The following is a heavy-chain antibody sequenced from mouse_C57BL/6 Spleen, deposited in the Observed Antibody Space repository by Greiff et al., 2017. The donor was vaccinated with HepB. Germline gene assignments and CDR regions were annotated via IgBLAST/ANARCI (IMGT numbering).Heavy chain of an antibody. Sequence: EVKLQESGPELVKPGASVKIPCKASGYTFTDYNMDWVKQSHGKSLEWIGDINPNNGGTIYNQKFKGKATLTVDKSSSTAYMELRSLTSEDTAVYYCARGGIYDGYSLYAMDYWGQGTSVTVSS. CDR2: INPNNGGT. J-gene: IGHJ4*01. CDR3: ARGGIYDGYSLYAMDY. CDR1: GYTFTDYN. D-gene: IGHD2-3*01. V-gene: IGHV1-18*01.